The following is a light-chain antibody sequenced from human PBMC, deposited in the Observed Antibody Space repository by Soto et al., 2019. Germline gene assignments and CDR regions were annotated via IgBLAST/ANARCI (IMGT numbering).Light chain of an antibody. CDR2: GAS. V-gene: IGKV3-20*01. Sequence: EIVLTQSPGTLSLSPAERATLSRRASQSVSNHYLAWYQQKPGQAPRLLIYGASNRATGIPDRFSGSGSGTDFTLTISRLEPEDFAVYYCKQYGSSGTFGQGTKV. CDR1: QSVSNHY. CDR3: KQYGSSGT. J-gene: IGKJ1*01.